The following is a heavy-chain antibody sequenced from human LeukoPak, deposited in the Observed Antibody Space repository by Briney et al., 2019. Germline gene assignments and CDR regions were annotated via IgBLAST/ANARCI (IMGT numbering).Heavy chain of an antibody. V-gene: IGHV3-48*02. CDR2: ISSSSSSTI. D-gene: IGHD3-10*01. J-gene: IGHJ4*02. CDR1: GFTFSSYS. Sequence: PGGSLRLSCAASGFTFSSYSMNWVRQAPGKGLEWVSYISSSSSSTIYYADSVKGRFTISRDNAKNSLYLQMNSLRDEDTAVYHCARDIRITMVRGVFDYWGQGTLVTVSS. CDR3: ARDIRITMVRGVFDY.